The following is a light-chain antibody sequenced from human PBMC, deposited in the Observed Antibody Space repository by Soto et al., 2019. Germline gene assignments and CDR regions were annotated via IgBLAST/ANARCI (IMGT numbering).Light chain of an antibody. V-gene: IGKV1-8*01. CDR3: QQYYSYPLT. J-gene: IGKJ4*01. Sequence: AIRMTQSPSSLSASTGDRVTITCRESQGIISYLAWYQQKPGKAPKLLIYAASTLQSGVPSRFSGSGSGTDFTLTISCLQSEDFATYYCQQYYSYPLTFGGGTKVDIK. CDR1: QGIISY. CDR2: AAS.